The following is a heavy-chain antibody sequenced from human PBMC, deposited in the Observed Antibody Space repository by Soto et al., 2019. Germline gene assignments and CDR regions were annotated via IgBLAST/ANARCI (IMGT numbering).Heavy chain of an antibody. V-gene: IGHV6-1*01. CDR3: ARLIGNSWLDS. Sequence: SQTLSVTFAISGGSVSTNSATWDWIRPSPSRGLEWLGRTYYRSKWYNDYAVSVKGRITINPDTSNNQFSLQLNSVTPDDTAVYYCARLIGNSWLDSWGQGTLVTVSS. J-gene: IGHJ5*01. CDR1: GGSVSTNSAT. CDR2: TYYRSKWYN. D-gene: IGHD2-8*01.